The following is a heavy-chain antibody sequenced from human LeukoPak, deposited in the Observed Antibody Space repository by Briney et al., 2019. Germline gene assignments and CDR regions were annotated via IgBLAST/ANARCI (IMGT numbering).Heavy chain of an antibody. D-gene: IGHD3-16*01. Sequence: GGSLRLSCAPSAYTSYNYAVTWDRPAPGKGLEWVSSIIHDGPSTPHTDSVQGRFSIYRENSKNTVFLQMDRLRAEDTAVYFCAKYGSGQLWLLGWYFDFWGRGTLVSVSS. CDR2: IIHDGPST. CDR1: AYTSYNYA. J-gene: IGHJ2*01. CDR3: AKYGSGQLWLLGWYFDF. V-gene: IGHV3-23*01.